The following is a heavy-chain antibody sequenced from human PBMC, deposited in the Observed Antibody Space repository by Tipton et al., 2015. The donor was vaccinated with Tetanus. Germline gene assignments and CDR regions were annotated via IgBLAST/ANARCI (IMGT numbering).Heavy chain of an antibody. J-gene: IGHJ4*02. CDR1: GFTFSMYA. Sequence: SLRLSCAASGFTFSMYAMSWVRQAPGKGLEWVSAISGSGDSTYYADSVKGRFTISRDNSKKTLYLQMNSLRAEDTAVYYCAREADCSGGSCFSGDFDNWGQGTQVTVSS. CDR3: AREADCSGGSCFSGDFDN. CDR2: ISGSGDST. V-gene: IGHV3-23*01. D-gene: IGHD2-15*01.